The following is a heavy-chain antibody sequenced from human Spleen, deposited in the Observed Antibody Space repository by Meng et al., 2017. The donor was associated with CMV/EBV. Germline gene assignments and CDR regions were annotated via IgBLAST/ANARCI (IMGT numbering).Heavy chain of an antibody. CDR1: GYTFTDYY. CDR2: INPNSGGT. Sequence: ASVKVSCKASGYTFTDYYMHWVRQAPGQGLEWMGWINPNSGGTNYAQKFQGRVTMTRDTSISTAYMELSRLRSDDTAVYYCAILRLEGPSSSWWFRYYYGMDVWGQGTTVTVSS. D-gene: IGHD6-13*01. CDR3: AILRLEGPSSSWWFRYYYGMDV. J-gene: IGHJ6*02. V-gene: IGHV1-2*02.